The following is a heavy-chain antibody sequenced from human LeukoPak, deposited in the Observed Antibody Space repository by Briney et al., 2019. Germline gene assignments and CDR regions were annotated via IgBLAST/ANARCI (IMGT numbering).Heavy chain of an antibody. J-gene: IGHJ4*02. CDR3: AKDHRAYCGGDCVDFDY. D-gene: IGHD2-21*02. V-gene: IGHV3-30*02. Sequence: GGSLRLSCSPSGFSFNNYGMHWVRQGPGKGLEWVAFIRYDGSNKYYADSVKGRFTISRDNSKNTLYLQMNSLRAEDTAVYYCAKDHRAYCGGDCVDFDYWGQGTLVTVSS. CDR2: IRYDGSNK. CDR1: GFSFNNYG.